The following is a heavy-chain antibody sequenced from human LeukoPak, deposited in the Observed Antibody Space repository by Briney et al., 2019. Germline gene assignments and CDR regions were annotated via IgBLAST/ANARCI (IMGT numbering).Heavy chain of an antibody. V-gene: IGHV3-53*01. CDR1: GFTVSSNY. D-gene: IGHD3-10*01. CDR3: ARDLPGADAFDI. Sequence: GGSLRLSCAASGFTVSSNYMSWVRQAPGKGLEWVSVIYSGGSTYYADSVTGRFTISRDNSKNTLYLQMNSLRAEDTAVYYCARDLPGADAFDIWGQGTMVTVSS. CDR2: IYSGGST. J-gene: IGHJ3*02.